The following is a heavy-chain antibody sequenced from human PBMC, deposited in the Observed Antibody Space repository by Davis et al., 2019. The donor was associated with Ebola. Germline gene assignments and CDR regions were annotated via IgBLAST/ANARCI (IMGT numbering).Heavy chain of an antibody. J-gene: IGHJ6*02. Sequence: AASVKVSCKASGYTFTSYGISWVRQAPGQGLEWMGWISAYNGNTNYAQKFQGRVTITADKSTSTAYMELSSLRSEDTAVYYCARGGEPYGMDVWGQGTTVTVSS. CDR3: ARGGEPYGMDV. V-gene: IGHV1-18*01. D-gene: IGHD3-16*01. CDR1: GYTFTSYG. CDR2: ISAYNGNT.